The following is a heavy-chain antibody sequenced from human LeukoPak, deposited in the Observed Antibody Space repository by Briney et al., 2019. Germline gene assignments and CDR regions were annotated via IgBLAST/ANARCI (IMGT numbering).Heavy chain of an antibody. V-gene: IGHV4-38-2*02. CDR2: IYHSGTT. J-gene: IGHJ5*02. CDR1: DYSITSDYY. Sequence: SESLSLTCAVSDYSITSDYYWGWIRQPPGEGLEWIGRIYHSGTTDYNPSLKSRVTIAVDTSKNQFSLKLTSVTAADTAVYYCAREGSTSGTNWFDPWGQGNLVTVSS. CDR3: AREGSTSGTNWFDP. D-gene: IGHD3-10*01.